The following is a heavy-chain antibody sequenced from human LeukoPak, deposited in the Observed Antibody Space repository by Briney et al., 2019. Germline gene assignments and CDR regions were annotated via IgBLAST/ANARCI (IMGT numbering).Heavy chain of an antibody. Sequence: SETLSLTCTVSGGSISSYYWSWIRQPPGKGLEWIGYIYYSGSTNYNLSLKSRVTISVDTSKNQFSLKLSSVTAADTAVYYCARAGYSSGWDLFDPWGQGTLVTVSS. CDR1: GGSISSYY. V-gene: IGHV4-59*01. CDR3: ARAGYSSGWDLFDP. CDR2: IYYSGST. D-gene: IGHD6-19*01. J-gene: IGHJ5*02.